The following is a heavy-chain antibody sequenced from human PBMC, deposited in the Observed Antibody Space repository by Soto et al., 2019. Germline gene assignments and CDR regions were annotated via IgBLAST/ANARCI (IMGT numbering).Heavy chain of an antibody. CDR2: IYYSGST. CDR1: GGSISSSSYY. J-gene: IGHJ4*02. D-gene: IGHD1-26*01. CDR3: ARHPKYSGSYSHFDY. V-gene: IGHV4-39*01. Sequence: SETLSLTCTVSGGSISSSSYYWGWIRQPPGKGLEWIGSIYYSGSTYYNPSLKSRVTISVDTSKNQFSLKLSSVTAADTAVYYCARHPKYSGSYSHFDYWGQGTLVTVSS.